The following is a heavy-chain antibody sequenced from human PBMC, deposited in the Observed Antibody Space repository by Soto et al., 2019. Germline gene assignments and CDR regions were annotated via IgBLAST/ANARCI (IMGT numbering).Heavy chain of an antibody. CDR3: AKDHSSTWSYVDS. CDR2: IRWNSGTI. CDR1: GFTFQDFA. J-gene: IGHJ4*02. D-gene: IGHD6-13*01. Sequence: PGGSLRLSCAASGFTFQDFAMHWVRQPPGKGLEWVSGIRWNSGTIVYADSVKGRFTISRDNAKNSLYLQMNSLRSEDTALYYCAKDHSSTWSYVDSWGQGTLVTVSS. V-gene: IGHV3-9*01.